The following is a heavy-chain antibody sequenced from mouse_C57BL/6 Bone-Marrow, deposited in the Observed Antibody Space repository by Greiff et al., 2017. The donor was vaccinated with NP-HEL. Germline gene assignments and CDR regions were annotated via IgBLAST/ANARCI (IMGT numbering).Heavy chain of an antibody. J-gene: IGHJ1*03. CDR1: GYTFTSYW. Sequence: QVQLKQPGAELVMPGASVKLSCKASGYTFTSYWMHWVKQRPGQGLEWIGEIDPSDSYTNYNQKFKGKSTLTVDKSSSTAYMQLSSLTSEDSAVYYCAREGGGYFDVWGTGTTVTVSS. CDR2: IDPSDSYT. CDR3: AREGGGYFDV. V-gene: IGHV1-69*01.